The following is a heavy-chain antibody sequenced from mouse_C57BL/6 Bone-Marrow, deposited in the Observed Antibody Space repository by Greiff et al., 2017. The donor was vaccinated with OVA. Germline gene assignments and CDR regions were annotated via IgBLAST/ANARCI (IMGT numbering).Heavy chain of an antibody. CDR1: GYTFTSYW. D-gene: IGHD2-4*01. CDR2: IDPSDSYT. CDR3: ARDDYGEAY. V-gene: IGHV1-50*01. Sequence: QVQLQQPGAELVKPGASVKLSCKASGYTFTSYWMQWVKQRPGQGLEWIGEIDPSDSYTNYNQKFKGKATLTVGTSSSTAYMQLSSLTSEDSAVYYCARDDYGEAYWGQGTLVTVSA. J-gene: IGHJ3*01.